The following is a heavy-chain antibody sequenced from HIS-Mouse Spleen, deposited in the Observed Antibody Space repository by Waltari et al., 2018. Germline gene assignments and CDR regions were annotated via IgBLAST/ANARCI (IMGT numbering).Heavy chain of an antibody. CDR2: IYYRGST. CDR1: GGSISSSSYY. D-gene: IGHD6-13*01. V-gene: IGHV4-39*07. CDR3: AREIPYSSSWYDWYFDL. J-gene: IGHJ2*01. Sequence: QLQLQESGPGLVKPSETLSLTCTVSGGSISSSSYYWGWIRQPPGKGLEWIGRIYYRGSTSCTPSLKSRVTISVDTSKTQFSLKLSSVTAADTAVYYCAREIPYSSSWYDWYFDLWGRGTLVTVSS.